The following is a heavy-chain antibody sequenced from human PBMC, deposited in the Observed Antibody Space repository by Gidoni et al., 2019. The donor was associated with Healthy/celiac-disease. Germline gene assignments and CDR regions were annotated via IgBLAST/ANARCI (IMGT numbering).Heavy chain of an antibody. CDR3: ARGRNLYAVAPPSDAFDI. V-gene: IGHV1-18*01. CDR1: GYTFTSYG. Sequence: QVQLVQSGAEVKKPGASVKVSCKASGYTFTSYGISRVRQAPGQGLEWMGWISAYNGNTNYAQKLQGRVTMTTDTSTSTAYMELRGLRSDDTAVYYCARGRNLYAVAPPSDAFDIWGQGTMVTVSS. J-gene: IGHJ3*02. D-gene: IGHD6-19*01. CDR2: ISAYNGNT.